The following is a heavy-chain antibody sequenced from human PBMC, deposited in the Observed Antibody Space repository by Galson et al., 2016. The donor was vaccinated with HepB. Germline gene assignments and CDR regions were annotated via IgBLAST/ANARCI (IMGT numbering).Heavy chain of an antibody. V-gene: IGHV3-7*01. CDR2: IKQDGSAI. J-gene: IGHJ6*02. CDR3: AKSGIVLERDNFYGIDV. CDR1: GFTFSNYW. Sequence: SLRLSCAASGFTFSNYWMSWVRQTPGNGLEWVANIKQDGSAIYYVDFVKGRFTISRDNAKTSLFLQMNSLRAEDTAVYYCAKSGIVLERDNFYGIDVWGQGTTVTVSS. D-gene: IGHD2-21*01.